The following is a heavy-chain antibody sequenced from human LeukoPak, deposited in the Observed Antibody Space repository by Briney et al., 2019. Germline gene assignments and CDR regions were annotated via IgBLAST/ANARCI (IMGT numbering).Heavy chain of an antibody. J-gene: IGHJ4*02. V-gene: IGHV3-53*01. D-gene: IGHD5-18*01. CDR1: GFTVSSKY. Sequence: PGGSLTLSCAASGFTVSSKYMSWVRQAPGKGLEWVSGLSGSGGSTYYTDSVKGRFTISRDNAKKSLYLQMNSLRAEDTALYYCARLDTAMVDYWGQGTLVTVSS. CDR2: SGSGGST. CDR3: ARLDTAMVDY.